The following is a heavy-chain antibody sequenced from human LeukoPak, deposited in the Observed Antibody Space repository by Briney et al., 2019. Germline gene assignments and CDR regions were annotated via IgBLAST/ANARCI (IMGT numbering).Heavy chain of an antibody. CDR1: GFTFGDYA. CDR2: IRSKAYGGTT. D-gene: IGHD3-3*01. V-gene: IGHV3-49*04. J-gene: IGHJ6*03. Sequence: PGRSLRLSCTASGFTFGDYAMSWVRQAPGKGLEWVGFIRSKAYGGTTEYAASVKGRFTISRDDSKSIAYLQMNSLKTEDTAVYYCTRVRMYDEWLWGNYYYYMDVWGKGTTVTVSS. CDR3: TRVRMYDEWLWGNYYYYMDV.